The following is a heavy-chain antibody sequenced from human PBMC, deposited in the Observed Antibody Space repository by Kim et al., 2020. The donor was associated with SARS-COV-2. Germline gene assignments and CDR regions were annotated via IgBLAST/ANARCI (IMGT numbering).Heavy chain of an antibody. CDR3: ARGGDGYYIDY. V-gene: IGHV3-11*03. Sequence: GGSLRLSCEASGFTFSDYYMSWIRQAPGKGLEWVSYISSSSSYINYADSVKGRFTISRDNAKNSLYLQMNSLRAEDTAVYYCARGGDGYYIDYCGQGTLVTFPS. J-gene: IGHJ4*02. CDR2: ISSSSSYI. CDR1: GFTFSDYY. D-gene: IGHD2-21*02.